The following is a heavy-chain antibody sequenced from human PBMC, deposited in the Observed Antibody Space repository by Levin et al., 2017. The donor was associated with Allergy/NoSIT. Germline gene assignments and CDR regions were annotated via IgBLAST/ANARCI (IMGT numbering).Heavy chain of an antibody. Sequence: GESLKISCAASGFTFSSYGMHWVRQAPGKGLEWVAVIWYDGSNKYYADSVKGRFTISRDNSKNTLYLQMNSLRAEDTAVYYCARGRRVGALGYCSGGSCYFPAYFDYWGQGTLVTVSS. J-gene: IGHJ4*02. V-gene: IGHV3-33*01. CDR3: ARGRRVGALGYCSGGSCYFPAYFDY. CDR2: IWYDGSNK. CDR1: GFTFSSYG. D-gene: IGHD2-15*01.